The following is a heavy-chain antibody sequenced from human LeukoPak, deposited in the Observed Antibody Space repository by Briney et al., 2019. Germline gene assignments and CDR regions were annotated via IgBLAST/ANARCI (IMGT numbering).Heavy chain of an antibody. CDR1: GFTFSSYG. J-gene: IGHJ4*02. Sequence: GGSLRLSCAASGFTFSSYGMHWVRQAPGKGLEWVAVISYDGSNKYYADSVKGRFTISRDNSKNTLYLQMNSLRAEGTAVYYCAKEGWLRFVDYWGQGTLVTVSS. CDR2: ISYDGSNK. CDR3: AKEGWLRFVDY. V-gene: IGHV3-30*18. D-gene: IGHD5-12*01.